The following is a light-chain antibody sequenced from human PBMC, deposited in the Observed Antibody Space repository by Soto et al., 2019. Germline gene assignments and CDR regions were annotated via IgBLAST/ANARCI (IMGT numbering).Light chain of an antibody. CDR1: QSISSW. CDR3: QQYDSYPLT. V-gene: IGKV1-5*03. Sequence: DIQMTQSPSTLSASVGERVTITCRASQSISSWLAWYQQKPGKAPNLLIYKTSSLESGVPSRFSGSGSGTEFTLTVNSLQPDDFATYYCQQYDSYPLTFGGGTKVDIK. J-gene: IGKJ4*01. CDR2: KTS.